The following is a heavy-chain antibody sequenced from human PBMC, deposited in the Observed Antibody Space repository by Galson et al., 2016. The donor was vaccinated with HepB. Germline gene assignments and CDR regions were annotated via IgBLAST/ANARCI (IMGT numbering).Heavy chain of an antibody. D-gene: IGHD5-12*01. CDR2: ISNDGRNK. CDR1: GFTFTNYG. V-gene: IGHV3-30*18. J-gene: IGHJ4*02. CDR3: VKGNYGGYKGFDV. Sequence: SLRLSCAASGFTFTNYGMHWIRQAPGKGLEWVAVISNDGRNKYYEDSVKGRLAISRDNSRNTVYLQMDSLRVEDTAVYFCVKGNYGGYKGFDVWGQGTRATVSS.